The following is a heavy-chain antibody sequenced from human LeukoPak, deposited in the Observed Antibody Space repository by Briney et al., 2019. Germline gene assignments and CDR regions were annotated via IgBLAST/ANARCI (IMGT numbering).Heavy chain of an antibody. CDR1: GYTFTSYD. CDR3: ARGPNSEGGY. V-gene: IGHV1-8*01. D-gene: IGHD3-16*01. J-gene: IGHJ4*02. CDR2: MNPNSGTT. Sequence: ASVKVSCRASGYTFTSYDINWVRQAPGQGLEWMGWMNPNSGTTGYAQKFQGRVTMTRDTFISTAYMELTNLRSEDTAVYYCARGPNSEGGYWGQGTLVTVSS.